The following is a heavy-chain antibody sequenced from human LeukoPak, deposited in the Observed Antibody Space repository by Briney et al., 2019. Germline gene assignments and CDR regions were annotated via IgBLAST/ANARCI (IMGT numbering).Heavy chain of an antibody. CDR3: ARGDEDCSSTSCYTDLYFDY. CDR2: ISAYNGNT. V-gene: IGHV1-18*01. CDR1: GYTFTSYG. D-gene: IGHD2-2*02. Sequence: ASVKVSCKASGYTFTSYGISWVRQAPGQGLEWMGWISAYNGNTNYAQKLQGRVTMTTDTSTSTAYMELSRLRSDDTAVYYCARGDEDCSSTSCYTDLYFDYWGQGTLVTVSS. J-gene: IGHJ4*02.